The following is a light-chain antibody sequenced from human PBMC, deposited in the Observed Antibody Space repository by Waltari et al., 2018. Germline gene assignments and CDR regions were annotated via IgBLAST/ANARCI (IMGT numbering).Light chain of an antibody. Sequence: DIQMTQSPSSLSASVGDTVTITCRASQAIRSYLAWYQQKPGKVPKPLIYYASNLESGVPSRFSGSGSGTEFTLTISSLQPEDFATYYCQQYNSAPYSFGQGTKVEIK. CDR1: QAIRSY. J-gene: IGKJ2*03. V-gene: IGKV1-16*01. CDR3: QQYNSAPYS. CDR2: YAS.